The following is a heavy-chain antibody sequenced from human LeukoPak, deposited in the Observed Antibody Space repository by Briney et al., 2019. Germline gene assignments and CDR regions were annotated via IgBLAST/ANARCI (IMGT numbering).Heavy chain of an antibody. V-gene: IGHV4-34*01. CDR1: GGSFSGYY. D-gene: IGHD6-19*01. CDR3: ARDSALAQAVMFDY. J-gene: IGHJ4*02. Sequence: SETLSLTCAVYGGSFSGYYWSWIRQPPGKGLERIGSIDHSGSTYYNSSLKSRVTISVVTSKNQFSLKLRSVTAADTAVFYCARDSALAQAVMFDYWGQGTLVTVSS. CDR2: IDHSGST.